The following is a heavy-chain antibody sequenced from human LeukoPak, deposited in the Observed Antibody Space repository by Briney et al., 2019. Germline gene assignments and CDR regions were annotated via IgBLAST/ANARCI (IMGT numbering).Heavy chain of an antibody. D-gene: IGHD1-1*01. J-gene: IGHJ4*02. Sequence: GGSLRLSCVASGFTFSNYAMSWVRQAPGKGLEWVSVIYSGGSTYYADSVKGRFTISRDNSKNTLYLQMNSLRAEDTAVYFCAKSRSGSANWALQIFDNWGQGTLVTVSS. CDR1: GFTFSNYA. CDR2: IYSGGST. V-gene: IGHV3-23*03. CDR3: AKSRSGSANWALQIFDN.